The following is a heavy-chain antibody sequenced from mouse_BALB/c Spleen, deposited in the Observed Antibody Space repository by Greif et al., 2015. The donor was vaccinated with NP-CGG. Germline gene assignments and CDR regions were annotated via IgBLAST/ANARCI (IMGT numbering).Heavy chain of an antibody. Sequence: VQLQQSGTVLARPGASVKMYCKASGYTFTSYWMHWVKQRPGQGLEWIGAIYPGNSDTSYNQKFKGKAKLTAVTSTSSACVELSGLTNADSAVYYCTRSYRPNGFAYWSQGTLVTVSA. J-gene: IGHJ3*01. CDR1: GYTFTSYW. CDR3: TRSYRPNGFAY. CDR2: IYPGNSDT. V-gene: IGHV1-5*01.